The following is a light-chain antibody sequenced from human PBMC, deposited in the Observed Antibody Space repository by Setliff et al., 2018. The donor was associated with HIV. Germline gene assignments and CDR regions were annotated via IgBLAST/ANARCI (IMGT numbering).Light chain of an antibody. Sequence: IQMTQSPSSLSASVGDRVTISCRASQSINGHLTWYQQEPGKAPKLLISGTFTLQSGVPSRFSGSGSGTDFTLTITNLQPEDFSTYYCQQSYRTGQLTFGGGTKVDIK. V-gene: IGKV1-39*01. CDR1: QSINGH. CDR3: QQSYRTGQLT. CDR2: GTF. J-gene: IGKJ4*01.